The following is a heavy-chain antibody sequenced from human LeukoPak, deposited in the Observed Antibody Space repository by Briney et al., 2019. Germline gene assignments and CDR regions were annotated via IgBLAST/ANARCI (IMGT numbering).Heavy chain of an antibody. CDR3: VRLGRCFSSRCLDDY. J-gene: IGHJ4*02. D-gene: IGHD2-2*01. Sequence: PSETLSLTCTVSGDSINHYYWGWIRQPPGKGLEYVGYTHYSGSTNYIPSLKSRVSISVDTSRTQFSLKLSTVTAADTAIYYCVRLGRCFSSRCLDDYWGQGTLVTVSS. V-gene: IGHV4-59*01. CDR1: GDSINHYY. CDR2: THYSGST.